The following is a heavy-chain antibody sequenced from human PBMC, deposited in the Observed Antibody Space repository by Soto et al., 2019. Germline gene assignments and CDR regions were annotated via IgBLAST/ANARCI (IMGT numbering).Heavy chain of an antibody. CDR1: GFTVSNNY. CDR3: AKGEVRGIIPSYFDY. V-gene: IGHV3-53*01. Sequence: LRLSCAVSGFTVSNNYMSWVRQAPGKGLEGVSVIYSGGYTAYGDSVKGRFTISRDNSKNTLYLQMNSLRADDTAVYYCAKGEVRGIIPSYFDYWGLGTLVTVSS. D-gene: IGHD3-10*01. J-gene: IGHJ4*02. CDR2: IYSGGYT.